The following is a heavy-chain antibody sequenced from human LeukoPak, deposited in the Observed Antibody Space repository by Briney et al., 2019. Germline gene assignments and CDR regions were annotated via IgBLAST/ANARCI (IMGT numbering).Heavy chain of an antibody. D-gene: IGHD3-22*01. V-gene: IGHV4-39*01. CDR1: GGSFSSYY. Sequence: SETLSLTCAVYGGSFSSYYWGWIRQPPGKGLEWIASIYYSGSTYYNPSLKSRVTISVDTSKNQFSLKLSSVTAADTAVYYCARRGTNYYDSSGYYHGILVWGQGTLVTVSS. CDR3: ARRGTNYYDSSGYYHGILV. CDR2: IYYSGST. J-gene: IGHJ4*02.